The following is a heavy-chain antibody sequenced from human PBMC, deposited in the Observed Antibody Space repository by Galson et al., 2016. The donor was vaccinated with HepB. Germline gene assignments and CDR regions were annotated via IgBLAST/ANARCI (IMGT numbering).Heavy chain of an antibody. V-gene: IGHV3-74*01. CDR1: GFTFSRHW. Sequence: SLRLSCAASGFTFSRHWMHWVRQVPGKGLEWVSRIKSDGSSVTYANSVKGRFTISRDNAKNTLYLQMNSLRAGDTAVYHCVKDRDNPDNWGLGDWYFDLWGRGTLVTVSS. J-gene: IGHJ2*01. CDR2: IKSDGSSV. CDR3: VKDRDNPDNWGLGDWYFDL. D-gene: IGHD7-27*01.